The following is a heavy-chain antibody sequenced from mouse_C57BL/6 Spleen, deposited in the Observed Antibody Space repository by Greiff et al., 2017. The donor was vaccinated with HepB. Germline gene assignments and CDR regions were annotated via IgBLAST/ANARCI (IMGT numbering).Heavy chain of an antibody. CDR3: ARGGDDYHWYFDV. D-gene: IGHD2-4*01. Sequence: QVQLKQPGAELVMPGASVKLSCKASGYTFTSYWMHWVKQRPGQGLEWIGEIDPSDSYTNYNQKFKGKSTLTVDKSSSTAYMQLSSLTSEDSAVYYCARGGDDYHWYFDVWGTGTTVTVSS. CDR1: GYTFTSYW. J-gene: IGHJ1*03. CDR2: IDPSDSYT. V-gene: IGHV1-69*01.